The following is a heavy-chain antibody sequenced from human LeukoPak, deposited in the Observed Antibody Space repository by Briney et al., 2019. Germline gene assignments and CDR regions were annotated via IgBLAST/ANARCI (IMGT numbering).Heavy chain of an antibody. J-gene: IGHJ3*02. D-gene: IGHD3-3*01. CDR2: IDYSGST. CDR3: ARLGVPYAFDI. Sequence: SETLSLTCTVSGGSISSYYWSWIRQPPGKGLEWIGYIDYSGSTNYNPSLKSRVTISVDTSKSQFSLKLSSVTAADTAVYYCARLGVPYAFDIWGQGTMVTLSS. CDR1: GGSISSYY. V-gene: IGHV4-59*08.